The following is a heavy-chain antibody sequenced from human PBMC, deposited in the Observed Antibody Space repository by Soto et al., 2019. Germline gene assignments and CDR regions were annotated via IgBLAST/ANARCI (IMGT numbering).Heavy chain of an antibody. CDR1: GYSFTSYW. CDR3: ARPYGSGSYYNLNWFDP. V-gene: IGHV5-51*01. CDR2: IYPGDSDT. J-gene: IGHJ5*02. D-gene: IGHD3-10*01. Sequence: GESLKISCKGSGYSFTSYWIGWVRQMPGKGLEWMGIIYPGDSDTRYSPSFQGQVTISADKSISTAYLQWSSLKASDTAMYYCARPYGSGSYYNLNWFDPWGQGTLVTVSS.